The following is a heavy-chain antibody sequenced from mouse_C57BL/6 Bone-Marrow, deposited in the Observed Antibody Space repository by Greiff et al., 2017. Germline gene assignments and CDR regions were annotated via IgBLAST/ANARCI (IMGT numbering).Heavy chain of an antibody. Sequence: VQLQQPGAELVRPGSSVKLSCKASGYTFTSYWMDWVKQRPGQGLEWIGNIYPSDSETHYNQKFKDKATLTVDKSSSTAYMQLSSLTSEDSAVYYCARGFDYGSSYGFAYWGQGTLVTVSA. CDR2: IYPSDSET. CDR3: ARGFDYGSSYGFAY. D-gene: IGHD1-1*01. V-gene: IGHV1-61*01. J-gene: IGHJ3*01. CDR1: GYTFTSYW.